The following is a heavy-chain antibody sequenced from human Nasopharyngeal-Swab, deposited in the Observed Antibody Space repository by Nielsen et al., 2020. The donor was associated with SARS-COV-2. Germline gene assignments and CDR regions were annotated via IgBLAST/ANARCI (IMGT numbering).Heavy chain of an antibody. V-gene: IGHV4-59*12. J-gene: IGHJ4*02. Sequence: SETLSLTCTVSGDSISRYYWGWIRPPPGKGLEWIGDFSYSVITHYNASLKSLVTISLDTSKNQFSLKLSSVTAADTGVYYCAREVVGGLVDSWGQGILVTVSS. CDR1: GDSISRYY. CDR3: AREVVGGLVDS. CDR2: FSYSVIT. D-gene: IGHD1-26*01.